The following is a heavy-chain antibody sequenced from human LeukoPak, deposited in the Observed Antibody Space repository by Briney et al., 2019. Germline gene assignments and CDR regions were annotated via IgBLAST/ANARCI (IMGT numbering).Heavy chain of an antibody. CDR3: VKDRYPEIITAAD. CDR2: ISGSGGST. J-gene: IGHJ4*02. D-gene: IGHD6-13*01. CDR1: GFTFSSYA. V-gene: IGHV3-23*01. Sequence: GGSLRLSCAASGFTFSSYAMSWVRQAPGKGLEWVSAISGSGGSTYYADSVKGRFTISRDSSKNTLYLQMNSLRAEDTAVYYCVKDRYPEIITAADWGQGTLVTVSS.